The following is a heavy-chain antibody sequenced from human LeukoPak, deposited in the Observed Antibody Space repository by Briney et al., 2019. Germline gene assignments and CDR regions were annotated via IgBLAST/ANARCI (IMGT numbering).Heavy chain of an antibody. CDR3: ARDPYSGNYGNDYYYYMDV. CDR2: IYSGGST. D-gene: IGHD1-26*01. J-gene: IGHJ6*03. V-gene: IGHV3-53*01. CDR1: GFTVSSNY. Sequence: LAGGSLRLSCAASGFTVSSNYMSWVRQAPGKGLEWVSVIYSGGSTYYADSVKGRFTISRDNAKNSLYLQMDSLGPDDTAVYYCARDPYSGNYGNDYYYYMDVWGKGTTVTISS.